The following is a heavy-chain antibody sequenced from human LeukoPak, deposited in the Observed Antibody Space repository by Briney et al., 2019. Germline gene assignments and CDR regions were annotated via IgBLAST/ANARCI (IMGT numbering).Heavy chain of an antibody. V-gene: IGHV1-46*01. D-gene: IGHD4-11*01. CDR1: GYTFTTYY. J-gene: IGHJ6*03. CDR2: INPSGGST. Sequence: GASVKVSCKASGYTFTTYYMHWVRQAPGQGLEWMGVINPSGGSTSYAQKFQGRVTITRDTSTSKVYMELSSLRSEDTAVYYCAKASESSVTTTGYYYYMDVWGKGTTVTVSS. CDR3: AKASESSVTTTGYYYYMDV.